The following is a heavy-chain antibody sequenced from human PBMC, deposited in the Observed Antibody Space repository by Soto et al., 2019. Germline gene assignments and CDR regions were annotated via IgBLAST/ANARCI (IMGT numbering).Heavy chain of an antibody. CDR1: GGTFSSYA. V-gene: IGHV1-69*13. CDR3: ARDLRNPYYGMDV. Sequence: GASVKVSCKASGGTFSSYAISWVRQAPGQGLEWMGGIIPIFGTANYAQKFQGRVTITADESTSTAYMELSSLRSEDTAVYYCARDLRNPYYGMDVWGQGTTVTVSS. J-gene: IGHJ6*02. CDR2: IIPIFGTA.